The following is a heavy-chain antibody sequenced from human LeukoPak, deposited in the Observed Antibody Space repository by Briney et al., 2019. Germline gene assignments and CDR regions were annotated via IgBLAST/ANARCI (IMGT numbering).Heavy chain of an antibody. V-gene: IGHV4-39*01. CDR3: ARRVDIVLMVYARNYGYFDY. J-gene: IGHJ4*02. D-gene: IGHD2-8*01. CDR1: GGSISSSSYY. CDR2: IYYSGST. Sequence: PSETLSLTCTVSGGSISSSSYYWGWIRQPPGKGLEWIGSIYYSGSTYYNPSLKSRVTISVDTSKNQFSLKLSSVTAADTAVYYCARRVDIVLMVYARNYGYFDYWGQGTLVTVSS.